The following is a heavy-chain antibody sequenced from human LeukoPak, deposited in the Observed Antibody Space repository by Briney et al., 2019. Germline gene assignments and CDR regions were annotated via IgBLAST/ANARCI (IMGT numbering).Heavy chain of an antibody. V-gene: IGHV1-2*02. CDR2: INPNSGGT. Sequence: ASVKVSCKASGYTFTGYYMHWVRQAPGQGLEWMGWINPNSGGTNYAQKFQGRVTMTRDTSISTAYMELSRLRSDDTAVYYCARVVPAAIRGDAFDIWGQGTMVTVSS. CDR1: GYTFTGYY. D-gene: IGHD2-2*01. J-gene: IGHJ3*02. CDR3: ARVVPAAIRGDAFDI.